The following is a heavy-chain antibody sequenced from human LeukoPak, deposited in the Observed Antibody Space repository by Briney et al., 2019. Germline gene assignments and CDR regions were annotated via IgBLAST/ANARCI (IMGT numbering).Heavy chain of an antibody. D-gene: IGHD3-10*01. CDR1: GFTFSSYA. V-gene: IGHV3-64*01. J-gene: IGHJ6*03. CDR3: AKSGGPTDYFYMDV. CDR2: ISSNGGST. Sequence: GGSLRLSCAASGFTFSSYAMHWVRQAPGKGLECVSAISSNGGSTYYANSVKGRFTISRDNPKNTLYLQMGSLRAEDMAVYYCAKSGGPTDYFYMDVWGKGTTVTVSS.